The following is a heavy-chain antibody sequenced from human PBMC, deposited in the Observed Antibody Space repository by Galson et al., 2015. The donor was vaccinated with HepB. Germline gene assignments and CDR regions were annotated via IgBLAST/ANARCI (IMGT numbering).Heavy chain of an antibody. CDR3: ARPRGEYYDIWARLSHFDY. V-gene: IGHV3-23*01. CDR1: GFTFSSYA. CDR2: ISGSGCCT. Sequence: SLRLSCAASGFTFSSYAMNWVRQAPGKGLEWVSSISGSGCCTYYADSVKGRFTISRDNSKNTLYLQMNSLRAEDTAVYYCARPRGEYYDIWARLSHFDYWGQGTLVTVSS. J-gene: IGHJ4*02. D-gene: IGHD3-9*01.